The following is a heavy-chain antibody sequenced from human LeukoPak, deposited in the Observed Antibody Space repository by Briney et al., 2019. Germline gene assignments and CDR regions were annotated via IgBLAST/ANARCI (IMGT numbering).Heavy chain of an antibody. CDR1: GGTFSSYA. Sequence: VASVNVSCKASGGTFSSYAISWVRQTPGQGLEWMGGIIPIFGTANYAQKFQGRVTITADESTSTAYMELSSLRSEDTAVYYCAKDQHYYDGSGYRLDYWGQGTLVTVSS. J-gene: IGHJ4*02. V-gene: IGHV1-69*01. CDR3: AKDQHYYDGSGYRLDY. D-gene: IGHD3-22*01. CDR2: IIPIFGTA.